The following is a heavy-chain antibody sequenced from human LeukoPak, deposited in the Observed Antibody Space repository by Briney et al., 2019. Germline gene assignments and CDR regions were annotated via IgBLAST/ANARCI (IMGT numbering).Heavy chain of an antibody. J-gene: IGHJ5*02. V-gene: IGHV4-4*07. D-gene: IGHD1-26*01. CDR1: GGSINSYY. CDR2: IYTSGST. Sequence: SETLSLTCTVSGGSINSYYWSWIRQPAGKGLEWIGRIYTSGSTNYNPSLKSRVTMSVDTSKNQFSLKLSSVTAADTAVYYCARDGGSGSYSLKWFDPWGQGTLVTVSS. CDR3: ARDGGSGSYSLKWFDP.